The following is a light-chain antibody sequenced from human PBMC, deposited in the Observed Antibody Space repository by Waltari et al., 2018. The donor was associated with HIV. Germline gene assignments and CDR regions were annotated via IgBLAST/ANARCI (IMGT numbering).Light chain of an antibody. CDR2: LDS. CDR1: QSLLHSNGFNY. J-gene: IGKJ2*01. Sequence: IVMTQSPLSLPVTPGEPASIPCRSSQSLLHSNGFNYLDWYLQKPGQSPQLLIYLDSNRAPGVPDRFSGSGSGTDFTLKISRVEAEDVGVYYCMQALQTPPAFGQGTKLEIK. V-gene: IGKV2-28*01. CDR3: MQALQTPPA.